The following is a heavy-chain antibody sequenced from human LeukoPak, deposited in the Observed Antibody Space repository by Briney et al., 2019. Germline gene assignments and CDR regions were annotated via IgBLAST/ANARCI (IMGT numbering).Heavy chain of an antibody. CDR1: SYTLTNYG. Sequence: GASVKVSCKASSYTLTNYGISWVRQAPGQGLEWMGWISAYNGITNYAQNLQGRVTMTTDTSTNTAYMELRSLRSDDTAVYYCARDQDPGAFDIWGQGTMVTVSS. CDR3: ARDQDPGAFDI. V-gene: IGHV1-18*01. CDR2: ISAYNGIT. J-gene: IGHJ3*02.